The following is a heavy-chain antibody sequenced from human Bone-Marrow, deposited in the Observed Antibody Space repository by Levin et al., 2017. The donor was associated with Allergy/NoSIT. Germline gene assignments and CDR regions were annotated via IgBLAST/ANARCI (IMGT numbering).Heavy chain of an antibody. V-gene: IGHV3-66*01. CDR1: GFTVSSNY. J-gene: IGHJ4*02. CDR2: IYSTGTT. CDR3: SSAPGFTDY. Sequence: GGSLRLSCAASGFTVSSNYMAWVRQAPGKGLEWVSVIYSTGTTYYADSVKGRFTISRDNSKNTLYLQMNSLRAEDTAVYYCSSAPGFTDYWSQGTLVTVSS.